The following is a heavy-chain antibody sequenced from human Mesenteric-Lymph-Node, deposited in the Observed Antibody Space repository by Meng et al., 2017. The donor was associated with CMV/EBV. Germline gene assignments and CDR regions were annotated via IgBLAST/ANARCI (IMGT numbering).Heavy chain of an antibody. D-gene: IGHD6-6*01. Sequence: GSLRLSCTVSGGSISSSFDYWGWIRQPPGKGLEWIGTIYYSGITYYNPSLKSRVTISVDTSKNQYSLKLSSVTAADTAVYYCARQPRYSSSIWFDPWGQGTLVTVSA. CDR3: ARQPRYSSSIWFDP. CDR1: GGSISSSFDY. CDR2: IYYSGIT. J-gene: IGHJ5*02. V-gene: IGHV4-39*01.